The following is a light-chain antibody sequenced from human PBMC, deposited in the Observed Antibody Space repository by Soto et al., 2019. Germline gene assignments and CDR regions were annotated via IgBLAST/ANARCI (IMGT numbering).Light chain of an antibody. CDR3: QVWDRYVV. V-gene: IGLV3-9*01. CDR2: RDS. CDR1: NIGSNN. J-gene: IGLJ2*01. Sequence: SYELTQPLSVSVALGQTARITCGGNNIGSNNVHWYQQKPGQAPVLVIYRDSNRPSGIPERFSGSNSGNTATLNISRAQAGDEADYYCQVWDRYVVFGGGTKLTVL.